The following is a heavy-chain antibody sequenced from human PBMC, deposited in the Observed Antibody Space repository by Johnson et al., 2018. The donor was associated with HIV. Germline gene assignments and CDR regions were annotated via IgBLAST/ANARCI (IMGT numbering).Heavy chain of an antibody. Sequence: VQLVESGGGVVQPGRSLRLSCAASGFNFSNYGMYWVRQAPGKGLEWVAVIWYDGSNKYYANSVKGRFIISRDNAKNTLYLQMNSLRAEDTAVYYCAREGTLGAFDIWGQGTMVTVSS. V-gene: IGHV3-33*01. D-gene: IGHD1-1*01. CDR1: GFNFSNYG. J-gene: IGHJ3*02. CDR3: AREGTLGAFDI. CDR2: IWYDGSNK.